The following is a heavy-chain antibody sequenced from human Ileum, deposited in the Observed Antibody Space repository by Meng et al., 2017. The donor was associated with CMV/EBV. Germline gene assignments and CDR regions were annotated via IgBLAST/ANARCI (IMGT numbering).Heavy chain of an antibody. V-gene: IGHV3-23*03. Sequence: GGSLRLSCTASGFMFRTYVMSWARQAPGKGLEWVSVIHTGGNSTYYADSVKGRFTMSRDISKNTLYLQMNSLRAENTAVYYCHVGGYDMMYYYGTDGWGQGTTVTVSS. CDR3: HVGGYDMMYYYGTDG. D-gene: IGHD5-12*01. CDR2: IHTGGNST. CDR1: GFMFRTYV. J-gene: IGHJ6*02.